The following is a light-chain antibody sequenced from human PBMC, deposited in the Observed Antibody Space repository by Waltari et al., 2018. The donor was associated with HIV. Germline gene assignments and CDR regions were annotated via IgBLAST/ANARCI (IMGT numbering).Light chain of an antibody. Sequence: QPVLTQPPSASGTPGQRVTISCSGSSSNIGINSVYWYQQVPARTPKLLSYRNNQRPSGVPDRFSGSKSGTSASLAISGLQSEDEADYYCAAWEDTFRWVFGGGTKLTVL. CDR2: RNN. CDR3: AAWEDTFRWV. J-gene: IGLJ3*02. V-gene: IGLV1-44*01. CDR1: SSNIGINS.